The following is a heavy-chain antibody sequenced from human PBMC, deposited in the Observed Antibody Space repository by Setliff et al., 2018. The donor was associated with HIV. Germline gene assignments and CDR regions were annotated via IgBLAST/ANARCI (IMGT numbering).Heavy chain of an antibody. Sequence: GGSLSLSCEASGFRVTDTYMAWFRQAPGKGLEWVTRIYKAGKTYYADFVKGRFTIARADTKNTVSLQMTNLEPGDTAMYYCAKGGYGGAYYVAGYWGQGTKVTVSS. CDR3: AKGGYGGAYYVAGY. CDR2: IYKAGKT. CDR1: GFRVTDTY. J-gene: IGHJ4*02. V-gene: IGHV3-53*01. D-gene: IGHD5-18*01.